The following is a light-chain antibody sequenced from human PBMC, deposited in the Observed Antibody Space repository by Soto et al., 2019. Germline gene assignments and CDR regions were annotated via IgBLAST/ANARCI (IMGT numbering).Light chain of an antibody. Sequence: QSALTQPPSVSGSPGQSVTISCTGTSSDVGSYNRVSWYQQPPVTAPKLMIYDVSNRPSGVPDRFSGSRSGNTASLTISGLQAEYEADYYCSSYTSSSTYVFGTGTKVTVL. CDR3: SSYTSSSTYV. CDR2: DVS. J-gene: IGLJ1*01. V-gene: IGLV2-18*02. CDR1: SSDVGSYNR.